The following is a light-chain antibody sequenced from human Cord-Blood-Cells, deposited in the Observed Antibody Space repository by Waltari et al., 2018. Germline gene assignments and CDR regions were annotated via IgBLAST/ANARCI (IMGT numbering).Light chain of an antibody. V-gene: IGLV2-11*01. CDR1: SSDVGGSNY. CDR3: CSYAGSYTVV. CDR2: DVS. Sequence: QSALTQPRSVSGSPAQSVTISCTRNSSDVGGSNYVSWYQQHPGKAPKLMIYDVSKRPSGVPDRFSGSKSGNTASLTISGLQAEDEADYYCCSYAGSYTVVFGGGTKLTVL. J-gene: IGLJ2*01.